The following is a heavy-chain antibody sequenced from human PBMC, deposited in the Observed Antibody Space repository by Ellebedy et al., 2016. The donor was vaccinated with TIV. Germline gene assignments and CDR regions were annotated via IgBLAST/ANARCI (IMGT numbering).Heavy chain of an antibody. J-gene: IGHJ5*02. D-gene: IGHD5-12*01. V-gene: IGHV3-43*02. Sequence: GGSLRLSCAASGFIFDDYAMHWVRQAPGKGLEWVSLIRGDGGSTYYADSVKGRFTISRDNSKNSLYLQMNSLRAEDTAVYYCARSPHSDYGYPSGVGWFDPWGQGTLVTVSS. CDR3: ARSPHSDYGYPSGVGWFDP. CDR2: IRGDGGST. CDR1: GFIFDDYA.